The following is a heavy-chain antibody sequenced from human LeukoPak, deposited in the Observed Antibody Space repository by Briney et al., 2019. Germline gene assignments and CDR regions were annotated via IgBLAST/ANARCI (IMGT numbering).Heavy chain of an antibody. CDR2: INADSSTI. Sequence: PGGSLRLSCAASGFTFSTYNMNWVRQAPGKGLEWISYINADSSTIQYADSVRGRFTTSRDNAKNSLYLQMNRLRAEDTAVYYCVRDNSRGQSLGVIYWGQGSLVTVSS. D-gene: IGHD3-22*01. J-gene: IGHJ4*02. V-gene: IGHV3-48*01. CDR1: GFTFSTYN. CDR3: VRDNSRGQSLGVIY.